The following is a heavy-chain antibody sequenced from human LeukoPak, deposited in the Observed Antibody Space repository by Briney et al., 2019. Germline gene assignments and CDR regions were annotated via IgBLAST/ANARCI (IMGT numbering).Heavy chain of an antibody. CDR1: GFTFDDYA. J-gene: IGHJ2*01. CDR3: AKDAFIWYFDV. D-gene: IGHD3-16*01. CDR2: ISWNSGSI. Sequence: QPGGSLRLCCAASGFTFDDYARHWGRQAPGKGVGWVSGISWNSGSIGYAHYVKGRFTISRDNAKSSLYLKMNSLRAEDTAIYYWAKDAFIWYFDVWGRGTLVTVSS. V-gene: IGHV3-9*01.